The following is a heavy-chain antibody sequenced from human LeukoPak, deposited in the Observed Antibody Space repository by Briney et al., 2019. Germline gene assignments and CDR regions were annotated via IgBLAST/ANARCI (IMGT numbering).Heavy chain of an antibody. D-gene: IGHD5-24*01. V-gene: IGHV3-23*01. Sequence: GGSLRLSCAASGFTFSSYAMNWVRQAPGKGLQWVSVISGRGVSTYYADSVKGRFTISRDDSKNTLYLQMHSLRAEDTAVYYCAKDRRDAFLGDAFDIWGQGTMVAVSS. CDR3: AKDRRDAFLGDAFDI. J-gene: IGHJ3*02. CDR2: ISGRGVST. CDR1: GFTFSSYA.